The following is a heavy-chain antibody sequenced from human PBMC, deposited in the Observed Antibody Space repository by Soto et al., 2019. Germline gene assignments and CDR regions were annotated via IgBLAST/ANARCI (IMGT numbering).Heavy chain of an antibody. J-gene: IGHJ3*02. CDR2: IFTGGST. CDR1: GFTVSSNY. CDR3: ASDRYISGCLTAFPI. D-gene: IGHD6-19*01. Sequence: EVQLVESGGGLVQPGGSLRLSCAASGFTVSSNYMSWVRQAPGKGLEWVSVIFTGGSTYYADSVKGGFTISSPSSKNTVSLHMNSRGAEEPAVYSCASDRYISGCLTAFPIWGPGTMVTVSS. V-gene: IGHV3-53*04.